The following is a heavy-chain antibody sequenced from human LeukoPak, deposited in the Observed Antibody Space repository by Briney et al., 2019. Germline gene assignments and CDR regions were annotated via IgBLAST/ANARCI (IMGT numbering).Heavy chain of an antibody. Sequence: SQTLSLTCTVSGGSISSGGYYWSWIRQHSGKGLEWIGYIYYSGSTYYNPSLKSRVTISVDTSKNQFSLKLSSVTAADTAVYYCARAGELLWFGDIVFWGQGTLVTVSS. V-gene: IGHV4-31*03. J-gene: IGHJ4*02. D-gene: IGHD3-10*01. CDR3: ARAGELLWFGDIVF. CDR1: GGSISSGGYY. CDR2: IYYSGST.